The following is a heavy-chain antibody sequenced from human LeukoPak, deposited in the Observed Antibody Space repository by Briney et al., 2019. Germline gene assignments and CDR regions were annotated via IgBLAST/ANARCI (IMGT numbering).Heavy chain of an antibody. CDR1: GFTFSNAC. V-gene: IGHV3-15*01. Sequence: GGSLRLSCAASGFTFSNACMSWVRQAPGKGLEWVGRIKSKTDGGTTDYAAPVKGRFTISRDDSKNTLYLQMNSLKTEDTAVYYCTTDQGYYDSSGYSQLDYWGQGTLVTVSS. CDR3: TTDQGYYDSSGYSQLDY. CDR2: IKSKTDGGTT. J-gene: IGHJ4*02. D-gene: IGHD3-22*01.